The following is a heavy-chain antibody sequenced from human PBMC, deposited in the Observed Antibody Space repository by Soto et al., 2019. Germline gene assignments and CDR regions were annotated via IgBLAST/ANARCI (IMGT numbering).Heavy chain of an antibody. V-gene: IGHV4-34*01. J-gene: IGHJ4*02. CDR1: GATFRGYY. D-gene: IGHD3-3*01. CDR2: INHTGST. Sequence: SEPLYRTSSVYGATFRGYYWTWIRQPPGKGLEWIGEINHTGSTKYNPSLKSRVTISLDTSKNQFSLSLRSVTAADTAVYYCARGREIFGAVTPFEYWGQGTQVTFS. CDR3: ARGREIFGAVTPFEY.